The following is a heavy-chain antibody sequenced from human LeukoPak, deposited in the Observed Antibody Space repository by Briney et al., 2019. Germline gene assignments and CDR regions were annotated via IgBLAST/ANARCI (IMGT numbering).Heavy chain of an antibody. D-gene: IGHD3-10*01. CDR3: AKDRAQAWFGELWGYFDY. CDR2: INSDGSNT. J-gene: IGHJ4*02. CDR1: GFTFSSYW. Sequence: GGSLRLSCAASGFTFSSYWMHWVRQAPGKGLVWVSRINSDGSNTGYAGSVEGRFTISRDNAKNTLYLQMNSLRAEDTAVYYCAKDRAQAWFGELWGYFDYWGQGTLVTVSS. V-gene: IGHV3-74*01.